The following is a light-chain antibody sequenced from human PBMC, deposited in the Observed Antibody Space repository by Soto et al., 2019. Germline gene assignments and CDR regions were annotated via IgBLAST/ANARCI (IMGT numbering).Light chain of an antibody. CDR3: QQYNTFSWT. J-gene: IGKJ1*01. Sequence: DIQMTQSPSTLSASLGDRVTITCRASRSISVWLAWYQQKPGKAPKLLIFDASSLESGVPSRFSGSGSGTEFTLTISSLHPDDFATYFCQQYNTFSWTFGQGTKVEIK. V-gene: IGKV1-5*01. CDR2: DAS. CDR1: RSISVW.